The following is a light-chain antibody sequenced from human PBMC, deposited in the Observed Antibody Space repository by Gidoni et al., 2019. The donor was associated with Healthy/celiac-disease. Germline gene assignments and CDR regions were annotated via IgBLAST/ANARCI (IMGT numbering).Light chain of an antibody. Sequence: DIQMTQSPSSLSASVGDRVTITCQASQDISNYLNWYQQKPGKAPKLLIYDASNLETGVPSRFSGSGSGTDFTFTISSLQPEDIATYYCQQYDNLPWTFXQXTKVEIK. V-gene: IGKV1-33*01. CDR1: QDISNY. CDR3: QQYDNLPWT. CDR2: DAS. J-gene: IGKJ1*01.